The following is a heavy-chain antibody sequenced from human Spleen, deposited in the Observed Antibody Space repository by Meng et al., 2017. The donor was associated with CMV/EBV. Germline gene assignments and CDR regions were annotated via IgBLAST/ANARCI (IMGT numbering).Heavy chain of an antibody. CDR2: TYYRSKWYN. CDR3: ASSITGSHIVGARSGGGMDV. J-gene: IGHJ6*02. Sequence: SETLSLTCAISGDSVSSNSAAWNWIRQSPSRGLEWLGRTYYRSKWYNDYAVSVKSRITINPDTSKNQFSLQLNSVTPEDTAVYYCASSITGSHIVGARSGGGMDVWGQGTTVTVSS. CDR1: GDSVSSNSAA. D-gene: IGHD2-21*01. V-gene: IGHV6-1*01.